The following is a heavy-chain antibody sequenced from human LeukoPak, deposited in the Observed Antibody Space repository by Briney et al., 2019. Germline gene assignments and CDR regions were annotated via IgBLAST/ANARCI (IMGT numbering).Heavy chain of an antibody. CDR3: ARGNGGSPYDAFHI. J-gene: IGHJ3*02. CDR2: INPNSGGT. Sequence: ASVKVSCKASASTFTGHYMHWVRQAPGQGLEWMGLINPNSGGTNYAQTFQGRVTMTRDTSITTAYMELSSLRSDDTAMYYCARGNGGSPYDAFHIWGQGAMVTVSS. CDR1: ASTFTGHY. V-gene: IGHV1-2*02. D-gene: IGHD1-26*01.